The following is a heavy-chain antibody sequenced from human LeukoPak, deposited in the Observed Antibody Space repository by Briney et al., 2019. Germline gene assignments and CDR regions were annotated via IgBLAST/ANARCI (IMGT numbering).Heavy chain of an antibody. CDR3: ARDRGDSSGYFDY. J-gene: IGHJ4*02. V-gene: IGHV1-8*01. CDR1: GYTFTSYD. CDR2: MNPNSGNT. D-gene: IGHD3-22*01. Sequence: ASVKVSCKASGYTFTSYDINWVRQATGQGLEWMGWMNPNSGNTGYAQKFQGRVTITTDESTSTAYMELSSLRSEDTAVYYCARDRGDSSGYFDYWGQGTLVTVSS.